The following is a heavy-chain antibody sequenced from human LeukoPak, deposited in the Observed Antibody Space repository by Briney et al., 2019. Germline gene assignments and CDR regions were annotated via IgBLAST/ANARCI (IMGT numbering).Heavy chain of an antibody. Sequence: GGSLRLSCAASGFTVSSNYMSWVRQAPGKGLEWVSVIYSGGSTYYADSVKGRFTISRDNAKNSLYLEMNTLRAEDTAVYYCASGYIAVAGTIDYWGQGTLVTVSS. J-gene: IGHJ4*02. D-gene: IGHD6-19*01. CDR1: GFTVSSNY. CDR3: ASGYIAVAGTIDY. V-gene: IGHV3-66*01. CDR2: IYSGGST.